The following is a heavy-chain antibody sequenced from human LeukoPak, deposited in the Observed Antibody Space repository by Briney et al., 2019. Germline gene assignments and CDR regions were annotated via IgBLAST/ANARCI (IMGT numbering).Heavy chain of an antibody. V-gene: IGHV4-39*01. Sequence: PSETLSLTCTVSGGSISSSSYYWGWIRQPPGKGLEWIGSIYYSGSTYYNPSLKSRVTISVDTSKNQFSLKLSSVTAADTSVYYCARGPPLDYWGQGTLVTVSS. CDR1: GGSISSSSYY. CDR3: ARGPPLDY. J-gene: IGHJ4*02. CDR2: IYYSGST.